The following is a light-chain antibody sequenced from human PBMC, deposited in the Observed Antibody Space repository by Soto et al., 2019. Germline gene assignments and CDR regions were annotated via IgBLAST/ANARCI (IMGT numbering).Light chain of an antibody. J-gene: IGKJ4*01. CDR3: QQRKSWPLT. CDR1: QSINNY. CDR2: DAS. Sequence: EIVLTQSPVTLSLSPGERATLSCRASQSINNYLVWYQQKRGQAPRLLIYDASNRAPGIPARFSGSGSGTDFTLTISSLEPEDFAVYYCQQRKSWPLTFGGGTKVEIK. V-gene: IGKV3-11*01.